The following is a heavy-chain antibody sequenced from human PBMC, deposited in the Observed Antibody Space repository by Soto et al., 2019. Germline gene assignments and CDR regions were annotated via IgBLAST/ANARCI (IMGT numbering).Heavy chain of an antibody. Sequence: QVQLQESGPGLVKPSQTLSLTCTVSGGSISSGDYYWSWIRQPPGKGLEWIGYIYYSGSTYYNPSRKRRVHLSVDTSKNQFSLKLSSVTAAETAVYYCATVGGFGATTIDYWGQGTLVTVSS. CDR2: IYYSGST. J-gene: IGHJ4*02. CDR1: GGSISSGDYY. CDR3: ATVGGFGATTIDY. V-gene: IGHV4-30-4*01. D-gene: IGHD3-10*01.